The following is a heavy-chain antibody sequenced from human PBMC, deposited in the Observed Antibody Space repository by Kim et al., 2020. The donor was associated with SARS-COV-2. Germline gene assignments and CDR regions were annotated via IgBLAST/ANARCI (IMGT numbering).Heavy chain of an antibody. CDR1: GYTFTSYG. V-gene: IGHV1-18*01. Sequence: ASVKVSCKASGYTFTSYGISWVRQAPGQGLEWMGWISAYNGNTNYAQKLQGRVTMTTDTSTSTAYMELRSLRSDDTAVYYCASGGCGYDRGSCYSSDYWGQGTLVTVSS. CDR3: ASGGCGYDRGSCYSSDY. J-gene: IGHJ4*02. D-gene: IGHD2-15*01. CDR2: ISAYNGNT.